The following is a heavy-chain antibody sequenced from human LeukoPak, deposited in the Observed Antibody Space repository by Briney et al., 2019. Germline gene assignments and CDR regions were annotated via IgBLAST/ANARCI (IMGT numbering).Heavy chain of an antibody. J-gene: IGHJ4*02. Sequence: TGGSLRLSCAASGFTFSSYAMSWVRQAPGKGLEWVSAISGSGGSTYYADSVKGRFTISRDNSKNTLYLHMNSLRDEDTAEYYCAKASAMIVVVSKHFDYWGQGTLVTVSS. V-gene: IGHV3-23*01. CDR1: GFTFSSYA. D-gene: IGHD3-22*01. CDR2: ISGSGGST. CDR3: AKASAMIVVVSKHFDY.